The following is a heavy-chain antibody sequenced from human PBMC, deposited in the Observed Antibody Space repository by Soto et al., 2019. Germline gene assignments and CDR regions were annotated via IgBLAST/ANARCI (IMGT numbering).Heavy chain of an antibody. CDR2: IYHSGST. V-gene: IGHV4-30-2*01. CDR3: ARGLTVDSSGYYPRAHYFDY. CDR1: GGSISSGGYS. Sequence: SETLSLTCAVSGGSISSGGYSWSWIRQPPGKGLEWIGYIYHSGSTYYNPSLKSRVTISVDRSKNQFSLKLSSVTAADTAVYYCARGLTVDSSGYYPRAHYFDYWGQGTLVTVSS. D-gene: IGHD3-22*01. J-gene: IGHJ4*02.